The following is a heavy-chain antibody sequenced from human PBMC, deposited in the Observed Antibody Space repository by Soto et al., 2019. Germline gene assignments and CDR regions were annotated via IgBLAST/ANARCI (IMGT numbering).Heavy chain of an antibody. Sequence: PGESLKISCKGSGYSFTSYWISWVRQMPGKGLEWMGRIDPSDSYTNYSPSFQGHVTISADKSIGTAYLQWSSLKASETAMYYCERIIGELLENYYGMDVWGQGTTATVSS. V-gene: IGHV5-10-1*01. CDR2: IDPSDSYT. CDR1: GYSFTSYW. J-gene: IGHJ6*02. D-gene: IGHD1-7*01. CDR3: ERIIGELLENYYGMDV.